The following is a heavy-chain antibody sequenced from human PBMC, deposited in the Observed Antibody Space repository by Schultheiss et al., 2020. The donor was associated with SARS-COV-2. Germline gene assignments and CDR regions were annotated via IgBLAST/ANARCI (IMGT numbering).Heavy chain of an antibody. Sequence: KISCKASGGTFSSYAISWVRQAPGQGLEWMGGIIPIFGTANYAQKFQGRVTITADESTSTAYMELSSLRSEDTAVYYCAREPRGGNHYDFWSGLEGGVYYYGMDVWGQGTTVTVSS. J-gene: IGHJ6*02. CDR3: AREPRGGNHYDFWSGLEGGVYYYGMDV. CDR2: IIPIFGTA. CDR1: GGTFSSYA. V-gene: IGHV1-69*01. D-gene: IGHD3-3*01.